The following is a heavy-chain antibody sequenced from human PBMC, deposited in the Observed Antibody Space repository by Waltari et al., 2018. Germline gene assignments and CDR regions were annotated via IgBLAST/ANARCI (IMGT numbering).Heavy chain of an antibody. Sequence: QVQLHQWGAGLLKPSETLSLTCAVSGGPFTDYSWSWIRQPPGKGLEWIVEISHSGVTHYTPSLRSRLTMSVDTIKKQFSLKLTSVTAADTAVYFCARTWGYSPPLGWFDPWGQGTRVTVSS. D-gene: IGHD2-2*02. CDR2: ISHSGVT. CDR1: GGPFTDYS. CDR3: ARTWGYSPPLGWFDP. V-gene: IGHV4-34*01. J-gene: IGHJ5*02.